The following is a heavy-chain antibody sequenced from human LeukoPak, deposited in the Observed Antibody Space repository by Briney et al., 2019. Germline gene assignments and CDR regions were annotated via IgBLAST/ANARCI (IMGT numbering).Heavy chain of an antibody. Sequence: PGGSLRLSCAASGFTFSSYAMRWVRQAPGKGLEWVSGISGSGGSTYYADSVKGRFTISRDNSKNTLYLQMNSLRAEDTAVYYCAKGRDGYNADFDYWGQGTLVTVSS. V-gene: IGHV3-23*01. D-gene: IGHD5-12*01. J-gene: IGHJ4*02. CDR2: ISGSGGST. CDR1: GFTFSSYA. CDR3: AKGRDGYNADFDY.